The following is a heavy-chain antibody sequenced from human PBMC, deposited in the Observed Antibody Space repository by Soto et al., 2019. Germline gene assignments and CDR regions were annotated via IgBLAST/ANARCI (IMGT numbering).Heavy chain of an antibody. CDR1: GGSISSYY. J-gene: IGHJ4*02. CDR3: ARGRGDTAMAWYY. V-gene: IGHV4-59*01. Sequence: QVQLQESGPGLVKPSETLSLTCTVSGGSISSYYWSWIRQSPGKGLEWIGYIYYSGSTKYNPSLNSRAPXSXDXXKTQFSLKLSSVTAADTAVYYCARGRGDTAMAWYYWGQGTLVTVSS. CDR2: IYYSGST. D-gene: IGHD5-18*01.